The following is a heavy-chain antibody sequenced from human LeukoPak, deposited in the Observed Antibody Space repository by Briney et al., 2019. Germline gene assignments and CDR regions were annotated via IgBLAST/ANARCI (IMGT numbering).Heavy chain of an antibody. CDR3: ARVDDSSGYSSDWYFDL. J-gene: IGHJ2*01. CDR1: GGSVSRTNYY. D-gene: IGHD3-22*01. Sequence: SETLSLTCTVSGGSVSRTNYYWSWLRQPPGKGLEWIGYIYYSGSNNYNPSLKCRVTISVDTSKNHFSLKLSSVTAADTAVYYCARVDDSSGYSSDWYFDLWGRGTLVTVSS. V-gene: IGHV4-61*03. CDR2: IYYSGSN.